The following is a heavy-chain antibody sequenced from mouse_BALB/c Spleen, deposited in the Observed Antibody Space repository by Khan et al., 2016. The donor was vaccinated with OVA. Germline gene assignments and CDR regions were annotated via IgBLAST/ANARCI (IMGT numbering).Heavy chain of an antibody. CDR3: TRKNYLGYTFAY. CDR1: GYTFTDYY. CDR2: ISPGSGDT. J-gene: IGHJ3*01. Sequence: QVQLKESGAELARPGASVKLSCKASGYTFTDYYINWVKQRTGQGLEWIGEISPGSGDTYYNERFKGKATLPADKSSSTAYMQLSSLTSEASAVDFGTRKNYLGYTFAYWGQGTLVTVSA. D-gene: IGHD1-2*01. V-gene: IGHV1-77*01.